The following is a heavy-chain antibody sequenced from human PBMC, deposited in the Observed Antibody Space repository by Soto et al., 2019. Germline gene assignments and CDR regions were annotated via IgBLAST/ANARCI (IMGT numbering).Heavy chain of an antibody. Sequence: PGGSLRLSCAASRFNFDDYAMHWVRQAPGKDLEWVSGISWNSGSIVYADSVKGRFTISRDNAKNSLYLQMNSLRAEDTALYYCAKDRYSRSSGFDYWGQGTLVTVSS. D-gene: IGHD6-6*01. J-gene: IGHJ4*02. CDR1: RFNFDDYA. CDR3: AKDRYSRSSGFDY. CDR2: ISWNSGSI. V-gene: IGHV3-9*01.